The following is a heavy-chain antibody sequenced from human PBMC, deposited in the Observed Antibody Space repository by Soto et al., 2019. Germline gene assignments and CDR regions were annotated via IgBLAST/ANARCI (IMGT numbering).Heavy chain of an antibody. Sequence: GASVKVSCKASGDTFTSYGIHWVRQAPGQRLEWMGWINAANGDTKYSPKFQGRVTITRDTSASTAYMELSSLRSEDTAVYYCVRRHVSATGIDWFDPWGQGTLVTVS. V-gene: IGHV1-3*01. CDR1: GDTFTSYG. J-gene: IGHJ5*02. CDR3: VRRHVSATGIDWFDP. CDR2: INAANGDT. D-gene: IGHD6-13*01.